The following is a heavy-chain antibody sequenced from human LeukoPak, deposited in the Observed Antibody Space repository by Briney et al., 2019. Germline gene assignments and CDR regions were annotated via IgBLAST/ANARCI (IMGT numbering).Heavy chain of an antibody. J-gene: IGHJ4*02. V-gene: IGHV4-59*01. CDR2: IYYSGTT. D-gene: IGHD6-19*01. CDR3: ASSDNSGWPPEMGN. Sequence: SETLSLTCSVSGGSISGNYWSWIRQPPGKALDWIGYIYYSGTTNYNPSLKSRVTISLDTSKNQFSLKLSSVTAADTAVYYCASSDNSGWPPEMGNWGQGALVTVSS. CDR1: GGSISGNY.